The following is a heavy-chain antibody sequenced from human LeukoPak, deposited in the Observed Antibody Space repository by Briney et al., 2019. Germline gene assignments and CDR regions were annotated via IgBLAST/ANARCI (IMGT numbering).Heavy chain of an antibody. Sequence: GGSLRLSCAASGFTFDDYAMHWVRHAPGKGLEWVSLISWNGGRTYYADSVEGRFTISRDNSKNSLYLQMNSLGVEDTALYYCAKGTAIVSTSAPFDYWGQGTLVTVSS. CDR3: AKGTAIVSTSAPFDY. CDR1: GFTFDDYA. V-gene: IGHV3-43D*03. J-gene: IGHJ4*02. D-gene: IGHD5/OR15-5a*01. CDR2: ISWNGGRT.